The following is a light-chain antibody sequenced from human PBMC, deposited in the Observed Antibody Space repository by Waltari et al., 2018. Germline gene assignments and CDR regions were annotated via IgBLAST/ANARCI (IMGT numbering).Light chain of an antibody. CDR1: SSNIGSNT. CDR3: AAWDDSMTGWV. CDR2: SNN. Sequence: QSVLTQPPSASETPGQRVTISCSGSSSNIGSNTVNWYQQLPGTAPKLLIYSNNHRPSGVPDRFSGSKSGTSASLAISGLQSEDEADYYCAAWDDSMTGWVFGGGTKLTVL. V-gene: IGLV1-44*01. J-gene: IGLJ3*02.